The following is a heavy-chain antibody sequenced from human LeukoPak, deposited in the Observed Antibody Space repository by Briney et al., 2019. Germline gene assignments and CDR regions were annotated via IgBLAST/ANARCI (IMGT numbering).Heavy chain of an antibody. CDR2: INHSGST. Sequence: PSETLSLTCSVYGGSFNDYDWSWVRQPPGKGLEWIGEINHSGSTNYNPSLKSRVTISVDTSKNQFSLRLSSVTAADTAVYYCARHVRAAAGTYYYYYMDVWGKGTTVTISS. V-gene: IGHV4-34*01. CDR1: GGSFNDYD. D-gene: IGHD6-13*01. CDR3: ARHVRAAAGTYYYYYMDV. J-gene: IGHJ6*03.